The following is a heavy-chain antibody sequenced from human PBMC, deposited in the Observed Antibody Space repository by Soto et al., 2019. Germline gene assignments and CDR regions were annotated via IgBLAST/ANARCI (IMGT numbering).Heavy chain of an antibody. V-gene: IGHV3-23*01. CDR2: ISGSGGST. D-gene: IGHD3-9*01. Sequence: GGSLRLSCAASGFTFSSYAMSWVRQAPGKGLDWVSAISGSGGSTYYADSVRGRFTISRDNSKNTLYLQMNSLRAEDTAVYYCAKDKDRHVLRYFDWLPFDYWGQGTLVTVSS. CDR3: AKDKDRHVLRYFDWLPFDY. J-gene: IGHJ4*02. CDR1: GFTFSSYA.